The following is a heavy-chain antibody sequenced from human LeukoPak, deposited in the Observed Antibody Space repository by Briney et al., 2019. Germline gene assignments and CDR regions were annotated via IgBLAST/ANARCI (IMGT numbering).Heavy chain of an antibody. CDR1: GGSISSSSYY. J-gene: IGHJ6*02. D-gene: IGHD2-15*01. Sequence: PSETLSLTCTVSGGSISSSSYYWGWIRQPPGKGLEWIGSIYYSGSTYYNPSLKSRVTISVDTSKNQFSLKLSSVTAADTAVYYCARVGGPNCSGGSCPTATYYGMDVWGQGTTVTVSS. V-gene: IGHV4-39*01. CDR2: IYYSGST. CDR3: ARVGGPNCSGGSCPTATYYGMDV.